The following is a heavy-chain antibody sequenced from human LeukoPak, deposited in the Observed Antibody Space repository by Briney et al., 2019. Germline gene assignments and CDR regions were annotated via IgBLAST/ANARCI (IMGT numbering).Heavy chain of an antibody. CDR3: AQGSRDLDY. J-gene: IGHJ4*02. CDR1: GFTFSTYA. D-gene: IGHD3-10*01. V-gene: IGHV3-23*01. Sequence: GGSLRLSRAASGFTFSTYAMSWVRQAPGKGLEWVSAISGSGGSTYYADSVKGRLTISRDKSKNTLYLQMNSLRAEDTAVYYCAQGSRDLDYWGQGTLVTASS. CDR2: ISGSGGST.